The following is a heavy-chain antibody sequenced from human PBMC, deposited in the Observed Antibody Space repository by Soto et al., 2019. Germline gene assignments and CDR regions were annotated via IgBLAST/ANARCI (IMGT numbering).Heavy chain of an antibody. V-gene: IGHV1-69*01. J-gene: IGHJ4*02. Sequence: QVQLVKSGAEVKKPGSSVKVSCKASGGTFSTYAITWVRQAPGQGLEWLGGIIPIFGTTDYARKFQGRVTITAAESTSTVFIELSSLTSEDTAVYYCARGVGAYYFDYWGQGTLVTVSS. CDR1: GGTFSTYA. CDR2: IIPIFGTT. D-gene: IGHD1-26*01. CDR3: ARGVGAYYFDY.